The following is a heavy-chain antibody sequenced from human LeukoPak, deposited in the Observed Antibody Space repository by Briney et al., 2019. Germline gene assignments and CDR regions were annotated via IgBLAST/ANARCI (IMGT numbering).Heavy chain of an antibody. D-gene: IGHD3-22*01. CDR1: GFTFSDYY. Sequence: GGSLRLSCAASGFTFSDYYMSWIRQTPGKGREWVSYISGSGSSIYYADSVKGRFTISRDNAKNSLYLQMNSLTVEDTAVYYCARDTPHYYDSSGYYPVDYWGQGTLVTVSS. CDR2: ISGSGSSI. V-gene: IGHV3-11*04. J-gene: IGHJ4*02. CDR3: ARDTPHYYDSSGYYPVDY.